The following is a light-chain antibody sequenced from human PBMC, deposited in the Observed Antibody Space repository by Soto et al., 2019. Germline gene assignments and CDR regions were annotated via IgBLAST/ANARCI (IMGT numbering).Light chain of an antibody. CDR1: QTISSW. Sequence: DIQMTQSPSTLSVSVGDRVTITCRASQTISSWLAWYQQKPGKAPKLLIYKASTLKSGVPSRFSGSGSGTEFTLTISSLQPDDFATYYCQHYNRYSEASGHGTKVDIX. CDR3: QHYNRYSEA. J-gene: IGKJ1*01. CDR2: KAS. V-gene: IGKV1-5*03.